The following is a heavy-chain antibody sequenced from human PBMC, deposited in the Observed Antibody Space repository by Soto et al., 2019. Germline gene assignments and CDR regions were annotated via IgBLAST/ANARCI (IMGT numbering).Heavy chain of an antibody. V-gene: IGHV4-4*02. Sequence: LSLTCAVSGGSFTSNNWWTWVRQPPGQGLEWIGEIYRTGSTNYNPSLKSRVTISLDKSENQFSLKVTSLTAADTAVYYGASRDPGTSVDYWGQGTLVTVSS. CDR1: GGSFTSNNW. J-gene: IGHJ4*02. CDR3: ASRDPGTSVDY. D-gene: IGHD1-1*01. CDR2: IYRTGST.